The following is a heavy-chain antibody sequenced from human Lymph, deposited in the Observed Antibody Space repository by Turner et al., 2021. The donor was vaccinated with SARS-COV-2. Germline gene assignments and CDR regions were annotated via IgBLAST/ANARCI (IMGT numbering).Heavy chain of an antibody. CDR3: ARSLTSYYFYGMDV. CDR2: IISSSIYT. D-gene: IGHD3-9*01. J-gene: IGHJ6*02. CDR1: GFTFSDYY. V-gene: IGHV3-11*06. Sequence: QVQLVESGGGLVKPGRSLILSCAASGFTFSDYYMSWNRQAPRKGLEWVSYIISSSIYTNYADSVKGRFTISRDNSKNSLYLQMNSLRAEDTAVYYCARSLTSYYFYGMDVWGQGTTVTVSS.